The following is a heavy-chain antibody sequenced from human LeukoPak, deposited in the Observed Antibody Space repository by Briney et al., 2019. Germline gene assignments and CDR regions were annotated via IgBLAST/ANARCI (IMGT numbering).Heavy chain of an antibody. CDR3: ARGGSSWSYYFDY. V-gene: IGHV4-39*01. CDR1: GDSISTSNSY. D-gene: IGHD6-13*01. J-gene: IGHJ4*02. CDR2: IYYSGNT. Sequence: SETLSLTCTVSGDSISTSNSYWGWIRQPPGKGLEWIGSIYYSGNTYYNASLKSRVTISVDTSKNQFSLKLTSVTAADTAVYYCARGGSSWSYYFDYWGQGTLVTVSS.